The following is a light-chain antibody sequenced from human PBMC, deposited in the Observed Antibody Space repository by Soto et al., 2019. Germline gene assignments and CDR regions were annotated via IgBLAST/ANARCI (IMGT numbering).Light chain of an antibody. J-gene: IGLJ1*01. CDR2: DVS. CDR1: SSDVGGYNY. Sequence: QSVLTQPASVSGSPGQSITISCTGTSSDVGGYNYVSWYQHHPGKAPKLMIYDVSNRPSGVSNRFSGSKSGNTASLTISGLQPEDEADYYCSSYTTSNTRQIVFGTGTXXTV. V-gene: IGLV2-14*03. CDR3: SSYTTSNTRQIV.